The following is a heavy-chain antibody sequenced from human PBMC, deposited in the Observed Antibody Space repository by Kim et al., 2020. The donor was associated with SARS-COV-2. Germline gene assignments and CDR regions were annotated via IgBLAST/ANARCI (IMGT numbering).Heavy chain of an antibody. CDR1: GYTFTGYY. J-gene: IGHJ4*02. CDR2: INPNNGDT. V-gene: IGHV1-2*02. Sequence: ASVKVSCKASGYTFTGYYMNWVRQAPGQGLEWMGWINPNNGDTTNAQSFKGRITMTRDTSISTTYMELSSLRSDDTAVYYCARDFRSRPVAGFDFWGQGTLVTVSS. D-gene: IGHD6-19*01. CDR3: ARDFRSRPVAGFDF.